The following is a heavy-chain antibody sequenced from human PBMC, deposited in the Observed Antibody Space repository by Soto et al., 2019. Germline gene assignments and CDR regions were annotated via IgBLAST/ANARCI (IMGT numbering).Heavy chain of an antibody. CDR2: IIPILGIA. J-gene: IGHJ6*02. D-gene: IGHD2-15*01. V-gene: IGHV1-69*08. CDR1: GGTFSSYT. CDR3: AREYCSGGSCYVGEYYYYGMDV. Sequence: QVQLVQSGAEVKKPGSSVKVSCKASGGTFSSYTISWVRQAPGQGLEWMGRIIPILGIANYAQKFQGRVTITADKSTSTAYMELSSLRSEDTAVYYCAREYCSGGSCYVGEYYYYGMDVWGQGTTVTVSS.